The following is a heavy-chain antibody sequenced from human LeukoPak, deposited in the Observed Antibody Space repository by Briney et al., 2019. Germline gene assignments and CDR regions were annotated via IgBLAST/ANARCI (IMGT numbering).Heavy chain of an antibody. CDR3: ARAVHDSSGYYPPDFDY. V-gene: IGHV1-69*05. CDR2: IIPIFGTA. Sequence: ASVKVSCKASGGTFCSYAISWVRQAPGQGLEWMGRIIPIFGTANYAQKFQGRVTITTDESTSTAYMELSSLRSEDTAVYYCARAVHDSSGYYPPDFDYWGQGTLVTVSS. D-gene: IGHD3-22*01. J-gene: IGHJ4*02. CDR1: GGTFCSYA.